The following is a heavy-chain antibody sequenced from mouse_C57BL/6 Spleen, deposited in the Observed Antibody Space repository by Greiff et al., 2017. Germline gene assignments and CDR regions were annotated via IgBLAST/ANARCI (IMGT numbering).Heavy chain of an antibody. CDR3: ARAPPTVVATPFAY. CDR2: IDPEDGET. Sequence: LVESGAELVKPGASVKLSCTASGFNIKDYYMHWVKQRTEQGLEWIGRIDPEDGETKYAPKFQGKATITADTSSNTAYLQLSSLTSEDTAVYYCARAPPTVVATPFAYWGQGTLVTVSA. V-gene: IGHV14-2*01. CDR1: GFNIKDYY. J-gene: IGHJ3*01. D-gene: IGHD1-1*01.